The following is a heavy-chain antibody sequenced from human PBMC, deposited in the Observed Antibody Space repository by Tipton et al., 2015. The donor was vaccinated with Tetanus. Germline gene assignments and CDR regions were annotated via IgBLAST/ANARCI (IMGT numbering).Heavy chain of an antibody. J-gene: IGHJ4*02. V-gene: IGHV3-9*01. Sequence: SLRLSCAASGFIFDDYAMHWVRQAPGKGPEWVSGISWNSNTKGYADSVKGRFTISRDNAKNSVSLQMNSLSAEDTAMYYCARGGHFSPFTYWGQGVLVTVSS. D-gene: IGHD3-10*01. CDR1: GFIFDDYA. CDR3: ARGGHFSPFTY. CDR2: ISWNSNTK.